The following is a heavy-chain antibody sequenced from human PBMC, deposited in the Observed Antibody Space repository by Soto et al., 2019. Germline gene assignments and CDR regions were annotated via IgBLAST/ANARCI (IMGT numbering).Heavy chain of an antibody. J-gene: IGHJ4*02. V-gene: IGHV5-51*07. CDR1: GYSITGYW. D-gene: IGHD5-18*01. CDR3: ARRGFYGYGRRQGFDY. Sequence: PGESLKISCNGSGYSITGYWIGLVHPVRGERLEWMGIIYPGDSDTRYSPSFQGQVTISADKSISTAYLQWSSLKASDTAMYYCARRGFYGYGRRQGFDYWGQGTLVTVSS. CDR2: IYPGDSDT.